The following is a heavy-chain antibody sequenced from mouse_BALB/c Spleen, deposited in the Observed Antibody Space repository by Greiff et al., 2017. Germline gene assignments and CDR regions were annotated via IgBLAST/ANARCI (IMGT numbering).Heavy chain of an antibody. CDR2: IWAGGST. J-gene: IGHJ3*01. Sequence: QVQLKESGPGLVAPSQSLSITCTVSGFSLTSYGVHWVRQPPGKGLEWLGVIWAGGSTNYNSALMSRLSISKDNSKSQVFLKMNSLQTDDTAMYYCARDVRGSSGWFAYWGQGTLVTVSA. CDR3: ARDVRGSSGWFAY. V-gene: IGHV2-9*02. CDR1: GFSLTSYG. D-gene: IGHD3-1*01.